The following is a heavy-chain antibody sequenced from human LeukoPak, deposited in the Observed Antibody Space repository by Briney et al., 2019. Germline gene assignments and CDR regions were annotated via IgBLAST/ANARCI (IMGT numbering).Heavy chain of an antibody. CDR1: GGTFSSYA. J-gene: IGHJ3*02. V-gene: IGHV1-69*01. CDR3: ATSPTAMVRGVIDDAFDI. CDR2: IIPIFGTA. Sequence: ASVKVSCKASGGTFSSYAISWVREAPGQGLEWMGGIIPIFGTANYAQKFQGRVTITADESTSTACMELSSLRSEDTAVYYCATSPTAMVRGVIDDAFDIWGQGTMVTVSS. D-gene: IGHD3-10*01.